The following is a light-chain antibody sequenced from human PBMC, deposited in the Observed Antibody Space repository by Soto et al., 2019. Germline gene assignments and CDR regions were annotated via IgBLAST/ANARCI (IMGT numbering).Light chain of an antibody. Sequence: DIQLTQSPSFLSASVGDRVTITCRASQGISSYLAWYQQKPGKAPKLLIYAASTLQSGVPSRFSGSGSGTEFTLTISSLQPEDFATYYCQQFNSYSFAFGGGTKVEIK. CDR1: QGISSY. V-gene: IGKV1-9*01. CDR2: AAS. CDR3: QQFNSYSFA. J-gene: IGKJ4*01.